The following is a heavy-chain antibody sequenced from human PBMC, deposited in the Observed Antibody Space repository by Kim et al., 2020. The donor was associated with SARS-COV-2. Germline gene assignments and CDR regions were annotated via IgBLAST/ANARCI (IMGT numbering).Heavy chain of an antibody. CDR3: TRRTTPRDLDWYFDL. Sequence: GGSLRLSCTASGFTFGDYAMSWFRQAPGKGLEWVGFIRSKAYGGTTEYAASVKGRFTISRDDSKSIAYLQMNSLKTEDTAVYYCTRRTTPRDLDWYFDLWRRGTLVTVSS. J-gene: IGHJ2*01. V-gene: IGHV3-49*03. CDR2: IRSKAYGGTT. CDR1: GFTFGDYA. D-gene: IGHD1-26*01.